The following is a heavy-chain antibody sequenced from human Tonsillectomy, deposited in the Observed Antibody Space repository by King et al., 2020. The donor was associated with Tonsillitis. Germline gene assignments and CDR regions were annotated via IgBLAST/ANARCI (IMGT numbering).Heavy chain of an antibody. D-gene: IGHD6-19*01. Sequence: VQLVESGGGLIKPGRSLRLSCTASGFTFADYAMSWFRQAPGKGLEWVGFIRSKAYGGTTEYAASVKVRFTISRDDSKSIAYLQVNSLKTEDTAVYYWTRVIGWFLDYYYYYGMDVWGQGTTVTVSS. CDR2: IRSKAYGGTT. CDR3: TRVIGWFLDYYYYYGMDV. V-gene: IGHV3-49*05. CDR1: GFTFADYA. J-gene: IGHJ6*02.